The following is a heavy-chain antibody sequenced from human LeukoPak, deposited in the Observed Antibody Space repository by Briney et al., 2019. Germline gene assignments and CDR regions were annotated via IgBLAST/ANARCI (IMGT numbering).Heavy chain of an antibody. CDR3: AKDPSGVTIQKFDP. V-gene: IGHV3-23*01. J-gene: IGHJ5*02. D-gene: IGHD2-21*02. CDR2: IFGSGGSP. Sequence: GGSLKLSCSASGFTFSSHWMHWVRQAPGKGLEWVAGIFGSGGSPHYADPVKGRFTISRDNSRNTVYLQINSLRAEDTAVYYCAKDPSGVTIQKFDPWGQGTLVTVSS. CDR1: GFTFSSHW.